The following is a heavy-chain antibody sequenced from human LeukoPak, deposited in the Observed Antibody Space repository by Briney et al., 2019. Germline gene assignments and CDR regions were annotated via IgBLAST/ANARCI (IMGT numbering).Heavy chain of an antibody. Sequence: PGGSLRLSCTASGFTFDDYAMHCGRQAPAKGLEWVSLISGDGGTTDYADSVKGRFTISRDNRRNSLYLHMNGLRTEDTALYFCAKVYVGSWYAYDHWGQGTLVTVSS. CDR2: ISGDGGTT. J-gene: IGHJ4*02. CDR3: AKVYVGSWYAYDH. V-gene: IGHV3-43*02. D-gene: IGHD6-13*01. CDR1: GFTFDDYA.